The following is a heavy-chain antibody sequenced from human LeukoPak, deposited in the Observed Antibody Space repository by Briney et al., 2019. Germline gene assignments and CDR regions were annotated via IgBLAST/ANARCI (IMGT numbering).Heavy chain of an antibody. CDR2: VWYGGTS. Sequence: GGSMRLSCATSGITFSDAGFHWVRQAPGKGLEWVAFVWYGGTSYADSVKGRFTISRDNSKNTLYLQMNSLRAEDTAVYYCARDIGDCSSGRCYSDYIDYWGQGTLVTVSS. CDR3: ARDIGDCSSGRCYSDYIDY. D-gene: IGHD2-15*01. V-gene: IGHV3-33*01. J-gene: IGHJ4*02. CDR1: GITFSDAG.